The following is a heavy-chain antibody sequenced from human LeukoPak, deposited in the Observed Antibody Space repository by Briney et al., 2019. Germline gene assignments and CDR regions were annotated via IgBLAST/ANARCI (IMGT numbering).Heavy chain of an antibody. J-gene: IGHJ4*02. CDR1: GGSISSYY. CDR3: ARVRGGESFDY. CDR2: IYYSGST. V-gene: IGHV4-59*01. D-gene: IGHD4-23*01. Sequence: SETLSLTCTVSGGSISSYYWSWIRQPPGKGLEWIGYIYYSGSTNYNPSLKSRVTISVDTSKNQFSLKLSPVTAADTAVYYCARVRGGESFDYWGQGTLVTVSS.